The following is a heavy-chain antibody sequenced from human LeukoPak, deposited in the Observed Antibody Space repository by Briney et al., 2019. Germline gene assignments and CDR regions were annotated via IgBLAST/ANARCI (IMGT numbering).Heavy chain of an antibody. V-gene: IGHV4-34*01. Sequence: PSETLSLTCAVYGGSFSGYYWSWIRQPPGKGLEWIGEINHSGSTNYNPSLKSRVTISIDTSKNQFSLKLSSVIAADTAVYYCARSRDIVVVPAGISCGGDCYWFDYWGQGTLVTVPS. CDR2: INHSGST. J-gene: IGHJ4*02. CDR3: ARSRDIVVVPAGISCGGDCYWFDY. D-gene: IGHD2-2*02. CDR1: GGSFSGYY.